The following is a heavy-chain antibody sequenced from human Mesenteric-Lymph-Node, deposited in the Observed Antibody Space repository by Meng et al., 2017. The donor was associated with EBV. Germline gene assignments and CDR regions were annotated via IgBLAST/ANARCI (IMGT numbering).Heavy chain of an antibody. CDR1: GDSNRNRGYY. D-gene: IGHD3-10*01. CDR3: ARDEAMVRGFFDS. V-gene: IGHV4-39*07. Sequence: QLQLQRAGPRRVQPPDALPPPSTVSGDSNRNRGYYWAWIRQPPGKGLEWIASNYDSGTTYYNPSLKSRVTISMDTSKNQFSLRLSSVTAADTAVYYCARDEAMVRGFFDSWGQGTLVTVSS. CDR2: NYDSGTT. J-gene: IGHJ4*02.